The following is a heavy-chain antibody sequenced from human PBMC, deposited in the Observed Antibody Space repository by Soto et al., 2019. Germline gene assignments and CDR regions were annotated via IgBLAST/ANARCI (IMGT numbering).Heavy chain of an antibody. V-gene: IGHV3-66*01. CDR2: IFSGGST. Sequence: GGSLRLSCVASGFTVSSNYMSWVRQAPGKGLEWVSVIFSGGSTNYADSVKGRFTISRDNSKNTLYLQMNSLRAEDTAVYYCATRVTAGNWGQGNLVTVSS. CDR1: GFTVSSNY. J-gene: IGHJ4*02. D-gene: IGHD2-21*02. CDR3: ATRVTAGN.